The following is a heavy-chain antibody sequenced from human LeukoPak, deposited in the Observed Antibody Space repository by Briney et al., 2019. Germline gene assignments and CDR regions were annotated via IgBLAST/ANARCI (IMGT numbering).Heavy chain of an antibody. V-gene: IGHV3-30*03. CDR1: GFTFSSYG. Sequence: GGSLRLSCVASGFTFSSYGMSWVRQAPGKGLDWVAVILEDGSHQYYADSVKGRFTISRDNSKNTLFLQMNSLRGEDTAMYYCARVQGGGYRTADYWGQGTLVTVSS. J-gene: IGHJ4*02. CDR3: ARVQGGGYRTADY. CDR2: ILEDGSHQ. D-gene: IGHD1-14*01.